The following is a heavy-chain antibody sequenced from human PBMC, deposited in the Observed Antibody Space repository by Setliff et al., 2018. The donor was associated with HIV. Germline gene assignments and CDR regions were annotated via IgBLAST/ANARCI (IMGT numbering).Heavy chain of an antibody. CDR2: ISYTGIT. J-gene: IGHJ4*02. Sequence: LSLTCGVSGRSLSSGNWWGWVRQAPGKGLEWIGEISYTGITNYNVSLQSRVAISLDKSNNEFSLNLRSVTAADTAVYFCARVKNPPGRGTGRLFDFWGQGTPVTISS. V-gene: IGHV4-4*01. CDR3: ARVKNPPGRGTGRLFDF. CDR1: GRSLSSGNW. D-gene: IGHD1-1*01.